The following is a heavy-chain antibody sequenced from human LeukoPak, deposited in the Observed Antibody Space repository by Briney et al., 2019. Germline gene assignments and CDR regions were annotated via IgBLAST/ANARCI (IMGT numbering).Heavy chain of an antibody. CDR2: ISWSGDRM. Sequence: GRSLRLSCAASGFTFEDHVMHWVRHAPRKGLEWVSSISWSGDRMGYADAVKGRFTISRDNAKNSLFLQMNSLRVEDTALYYCAKDLGGSATTVWGQGTLVTVSS. D-gene: IGHD2-2*01. CDR1: GFTFEDHV. CDR3: AKDLGGSATTV. J-gene: IGHJ4*02. V-gene: IGHV3-9*01.